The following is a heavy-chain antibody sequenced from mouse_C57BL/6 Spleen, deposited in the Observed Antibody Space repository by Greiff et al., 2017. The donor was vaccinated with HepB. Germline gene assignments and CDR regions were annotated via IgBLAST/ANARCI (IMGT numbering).Heavy chain of an antibody. CDR3: TRDGYYVVLDY. Sequence: QVQLQQSGAELVRPGASVTLSCKASGYTFTDYEMHWVKQTPVHGLEWIGAIDPETGGTAYNQKFKGKAILTADKSSSTAYMELRSLTSEDSAVYYCTRDGYYVVLDYWGQGTTLTVSS. V-gene: IGHV1-15*01. CDR2: IDPETGGT. CDR1: GYTFTDYE. D-gene: IGHD2-3*01. J-gene: IGHJ2*01.